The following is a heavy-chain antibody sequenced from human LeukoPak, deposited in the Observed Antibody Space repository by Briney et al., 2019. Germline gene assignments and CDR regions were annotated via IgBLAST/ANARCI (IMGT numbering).Heavy chain of an antibody. V-gene: IGHV4-39*01. CDR2: IYYSGST. CDR3: ARNLKYCSSTSCYHGSFDY. J-gene: IGHJ4*02. D-gene: IGHD2-2*01. CDR1: GGSISSSSYY. Sequence: SETLSLTCTVSGGSISSSSYYWGWIRQPPGKGLEWIGSIYYSGSTYYNPSLKSRVTISVDTSKNQFSLKLSSVTAADTPVYYCARNLKYCSSTSCYHGSFDYWGQGTLVTVSS.